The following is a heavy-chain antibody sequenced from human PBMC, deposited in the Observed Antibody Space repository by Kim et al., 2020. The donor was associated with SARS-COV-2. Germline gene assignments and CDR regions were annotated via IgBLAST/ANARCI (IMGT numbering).Heavy chain of an antibody. V-gene: IGHV6-1*01. J-gene: IGHJ4*02. CDR3: ARDRQRAGTGVDY. D-gene: IGHD6-19*01. Sequence: YPTSVKGRITINPDTYKTQFSLQLNSVTPEDTAVYYCARDRQRAGTGVDYWGQGTLVTVSS.